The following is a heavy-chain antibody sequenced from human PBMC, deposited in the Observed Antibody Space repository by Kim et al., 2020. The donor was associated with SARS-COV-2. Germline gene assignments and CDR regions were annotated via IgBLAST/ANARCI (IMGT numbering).Heavy chain of an antibody. Sequence: GGSLRLSCAASGFTFSSYAMHWVRQAPGKGLEWVAVISYDGSNKYYADSVKGRFTISRDNSKNTLYLQMNSLRAEDTAVYYCARGGHSSSWYGGLFSGGDYWGQGTLVTVSS. CDR2: ISYDGSNK. J-gene: IGHJ4*02. D-gene: IGHD6-13*01. CDR1: GFTFSSYA. V-gene: IGHV3-30-3*01. CDR3: ARGGHSSSWYGGLFSGGDY.